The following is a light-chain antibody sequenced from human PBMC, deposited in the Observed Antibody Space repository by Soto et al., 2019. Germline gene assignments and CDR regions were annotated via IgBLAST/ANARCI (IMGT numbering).Light chain of an antibody. CDR3: QQLNAYPLT. CDR1: QGISTY. J-gene: IGKJ4*01. CDR2: AAS. Sequence: DIQLTQSPSLLSASVGDRVTITCRASQGISTYLAWYQQTSGKAPKLLISAASTLQRGAPSRFSGSGSGTQFTLTISSLQPEDFATYYCQQLNAYPLTFGGGTKVDIK. V-gene: IGKV1-9*01.